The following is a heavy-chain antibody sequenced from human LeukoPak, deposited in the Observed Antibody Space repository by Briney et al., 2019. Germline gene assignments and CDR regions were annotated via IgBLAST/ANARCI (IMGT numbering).Heavy chain of an antibody. Sequence: GRSLRLSCAASGFTFSSYGMHWVRQAPGKGLEWVAVISYDGSNKYYADSVKGRFTISRDNSKNTLYLQMNSLRAEDTAVYYCARDAGEKGSLYFQHWGQGTLVTVSS. CDR2: ISYDGSNK. CDR1: GFTFSSYG. CDR3: ARDAGEKGSLYFQH. V-gene: IGHV3-30*03. J-gene: IGHJ1*01. D-gene: IGHD3-10*01.